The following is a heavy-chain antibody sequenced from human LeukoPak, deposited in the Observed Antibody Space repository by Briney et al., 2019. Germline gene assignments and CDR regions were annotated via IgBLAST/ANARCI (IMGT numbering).Heavy chain of an antibody. CDR1: GGSFSGYY. CDR2: INHSGST. J-gene: IGHJ4*02. CDR3: ARPGIAAAGFDY. V-gene: IGHV4-34*01. Sequence: PSETLSLTCAVYGGSFSGYYWSWIRQPPGKGLEWIGEINHSGSTNYNPSLKSRVTISVDTSKNQFSLKLSSVTAADTAVYYCARPGIAAAGFDYWGQGTLVTVSS. D-gene: IGHD6-13*01.